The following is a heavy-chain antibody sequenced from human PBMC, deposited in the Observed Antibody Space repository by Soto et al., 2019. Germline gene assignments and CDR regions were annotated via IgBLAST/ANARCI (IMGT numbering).Heavy chain of an antibody. Sequence: QVQLVQSGAEVKKPGASVKVSCTASGYTFTHYAIHWVRHAPGQRLEWMGFINAGSGNTKYSQTFQGRVTFTKDTSASTAYMDLSSLISEDTAIYYCARGLAADGAWGQGTLVTVSS. CDR1: GYTFTHYA. CDR2: INAGSGNT. J-gene: IGHJ5*02. D-gene: IGHD6-13*01. CDR3: ARGLAADGA. V-gene: IGHV1-3*01.